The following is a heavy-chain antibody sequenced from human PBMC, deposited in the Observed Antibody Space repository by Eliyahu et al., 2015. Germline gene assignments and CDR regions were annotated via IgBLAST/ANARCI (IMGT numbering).Heavy chain of an antibody. V-gene: IGHV3-64D*08. CDR3: VRPDYVEWLRLDH. CDR2: ISTTGHNT. Sequence: EVQXVESGGGLVQPGGSXRLSCSXSXFXFTNYAXHWVRQAPGKGLERVXAISTTGHNTYYADSVKGRFTISRDNSKNTLYLQMGSLKTDDTALYXCVRPDYVEWLRLDHWGQGILVTVSS. CDR1: XFXFTNYA. J-gene: IGHJ5*02. D-gene: IGHD5-12*01.